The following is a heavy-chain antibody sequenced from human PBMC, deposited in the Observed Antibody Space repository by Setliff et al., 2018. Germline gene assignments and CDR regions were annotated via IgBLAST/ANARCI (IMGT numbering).Heavy chain of an antibody. J-gene: IGHJ3*02. D-gene: IGHD3-10*01. Sequence: PGGSLRLSCAASGFTFSSYAMSWVRQAPGKGLEWVSAISGSGGSTYYADSVKGRFTIPRDNSKNTLYLQMNSLRAEDTAVYYCAKDWNYYGSGALDAFDIWGQGTMVTVSS. CDR2: ISGSGGST. CDR3: AKDWNYYGSGALDAFDI. CDR1: GFTFSSYA. V-gene: IGHV3-23*01.